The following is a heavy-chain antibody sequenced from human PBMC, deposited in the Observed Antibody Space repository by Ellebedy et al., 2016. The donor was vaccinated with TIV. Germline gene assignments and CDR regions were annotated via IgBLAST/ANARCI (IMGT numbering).Heavy chain of an antibody. CDR1: GFTFSRYA. Sequence: PGGSLRLSCAASGFTFSRYAMHWVRQAPGKGLEWVAVISYDGSNYYYADSVKGRFTISRNKSTDTLYLQMTSLRADDTAVYYCARVKAYSAFDIWGQGTRVTVSS. D-gene: IGHD2-15*01. CDR3: ARVKAYSAFDI. V-gene: IGHV3-30-3*01. J-gene: IGHJ3*02. CDR2: ISYDGSNY.